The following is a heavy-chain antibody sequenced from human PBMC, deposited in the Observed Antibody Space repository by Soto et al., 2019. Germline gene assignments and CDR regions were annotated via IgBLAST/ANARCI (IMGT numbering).Heavy chain of an antibody. V-gene: IGHV3-30*18. CDR2: VSHDGRNT. D-gene: IGHD6-19*01. CDR3: AKGGRQWLVTSDFNY. J-gene: IGHJ4*02. Sequence: VQLVESGGGVVQPGRSLRLSCAASGFTFSVYAMHWVRQASGKGLEWVAVVSHDGRNTHYADSVKGRFTISRDSSKNTVSLEMTSLRAEDTAVYYCAKGGRQWLVTSDFNYWGQGALVTVSS. CDR1: GFTFSVYA.